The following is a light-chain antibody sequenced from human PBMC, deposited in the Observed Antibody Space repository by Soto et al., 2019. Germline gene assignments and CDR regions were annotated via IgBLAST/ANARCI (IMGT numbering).Light chain of an antibody. J-gene: IGKJ1*01. CDR2: GAS. V-gene: IGKV3-20*01. CDR1: QSVSSSY. Sequence: EIVLTQSPGTLSLSPGERATLSCRASQSVSSSYLAWYQQKPGQAPRLLIYGASSRATGIPDRFSGSGSGTYFPLTISRLEHEDFEVYYWQQYGSSPLWTFGQGTKVDIK. CDR3: QQYGSSPLWT.